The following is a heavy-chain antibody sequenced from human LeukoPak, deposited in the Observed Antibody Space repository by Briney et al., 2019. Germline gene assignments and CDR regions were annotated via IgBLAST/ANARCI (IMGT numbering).Heavy chain of an antibody. CDR2: IYPGDSDT. D-gene: IGHD2-15*01. CDR3: ARLSRCSGGSCYSGAPDY. J-gene: IGHJ4*02. Sequence: PGGSLRLSCKGSGYSFTSYWIDWVRQMPGKGLEWMGIIYPGDSDTRYSPSFQGQVTISADKSISTAYLQWSSLKASDTAMYYCARLSRCSGGSCYSGAPDYWGQGTLVTVSS. V-gene: IGHV5-51*01. CDR1: GYSFTSYW.